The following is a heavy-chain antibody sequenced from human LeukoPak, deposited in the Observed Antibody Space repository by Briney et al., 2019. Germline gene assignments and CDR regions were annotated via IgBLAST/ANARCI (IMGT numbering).Heavy chain of an antibody. V-gene: IGHV3-30-3*01. CDR1: GFTFSSYA. J-gene: IGHJ5*02. D-gene: IGHD6-19*01. CDR3: AKASSVAEYNWFDP. Sequence: GRSLRLPCAASGFTFSSYAMHWVRQAPGKGLEWVAVISYDGSNKYYADSVKGRFTISRDNSKNTLYLQMDSLRAEDTAVYYCAKASSVAEYNWFDPWGQGTLVTVSS. CDR2: ISYDGSNK.